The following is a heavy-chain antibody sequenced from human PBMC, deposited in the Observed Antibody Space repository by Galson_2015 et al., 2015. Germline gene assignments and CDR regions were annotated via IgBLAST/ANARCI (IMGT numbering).Heavy chain of an antibody. V-gene: IGHV5-10-1*01. CDR2: IYPSDSYT. CDR3: ARLWETSYVYFDP. D-gene: IGHD2-2*01. J-gene: IGHJ5*02. Sequence: RIYPSDSYTNYSPSFQGHVTISADRSISTAYLQWSSLKASDTAMYYCARLWETSYVYFDPWGQGTLVTVSS.